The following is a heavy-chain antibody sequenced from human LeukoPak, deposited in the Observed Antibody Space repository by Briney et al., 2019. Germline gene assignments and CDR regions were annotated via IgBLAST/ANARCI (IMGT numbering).Heavy chain of an antibody. V-gene: IGHV7-4-1*02. J-gene: IGHJ4*02. CDR2: INTNTGNP. CDR3: ARGWQRLRTYPFDY. CDR1: GYTFTSYA. Sequence: ASVKVSCKASGYTFTSYAMNWVRQAPGQGLEWMGWINTNTGNPTYAQGFTGRFVFSLDTSVSTAYLQISSLKAEDTAVYYCARGWQRLRTYPFDYWGQGTLVTVSS. D-gene: IGHD6-25*01.